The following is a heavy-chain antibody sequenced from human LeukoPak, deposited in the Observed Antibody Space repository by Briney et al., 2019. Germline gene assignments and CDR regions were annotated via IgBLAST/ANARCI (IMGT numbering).Heavy chain of an antibody. J-gene: IGHJ4*02. Sequence: GGSLRLSCAASGFTFSSYWMHWVRQAPGRGLVWVSRIKTDGSSASYADSVKGRFTISRDNAKNALYLQMNNLRAEDTAVYYCARDLYRIVVVPHYFDYWGQGTLVTVSS. V-gene: IGHV3-74*01. CDR3: ARDLYRIVVVPHYFDY. CDR1: GFTFSSYW. CDR2: IKTDGSSA. D-gene: IGHD3-22*01.